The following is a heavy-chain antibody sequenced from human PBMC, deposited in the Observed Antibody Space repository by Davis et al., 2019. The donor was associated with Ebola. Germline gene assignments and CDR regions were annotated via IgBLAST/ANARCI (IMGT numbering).Heavy chain of an antibody. V-gene: IGHV4-30-4*08. CDR3: ARASMKYCSGGSCYYYGMDV. CDR1: GGSISSSSYY. CDR2: IYYSGST. Sequence: MPSETLSLTCTVSGGSISSSSYYWGWIRQPPGKGLEWIGYIYYSGSTYYNPSLKSRVTISVDTSTNQFSLKLSSVTAADTAVYYCARASMKYCSGGSCYYYGMDVWGQGTTVTVSS. J-gene: IGHJ6*02. D-gene: IGHD2-15*01.